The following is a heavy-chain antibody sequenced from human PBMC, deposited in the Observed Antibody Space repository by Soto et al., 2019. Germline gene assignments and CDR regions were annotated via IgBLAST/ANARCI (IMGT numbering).Heavy chain of an antibody. CDR1: GFTFKMFW. CDR3: TRGPRSTSTGTGAF. Sequence: EVQLVESGGGLVQPGGSLRLSCAASGFTFKMFWMHWVRQVPGKGPEWVSRINDDGISTNYADSVKGRFTISRDNAKNTLYLQMNASRVEDTAFYYCTRGPRSTSTGTGAFWGQGTLVTVSS. J-gene: IGHJ4*02. CDR2: INDDGIST. V-gene: IGHV3-74*01. D-gene: IGHD1-1*01.